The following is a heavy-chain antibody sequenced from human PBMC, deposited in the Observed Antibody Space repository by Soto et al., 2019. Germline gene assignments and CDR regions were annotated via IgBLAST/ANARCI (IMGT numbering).Heavy chain of an antibody. CDR3: ARGDCGSGRGTNDI. V-gene: IGHV1-8*01. CDR1: GYTFTSYD. D-gene: IGHD3-3*01. Sequence: ASVTVSCKASGYTFTSYDINWVRQATGQGREWMGWMSPNSGNAGYAQKFQGRGTMTRNTSISTAYMELSRLRSEATAADFCARGDCGSGRGTNDIWGQGTMVTVSS. J-gene: IGHJ3*02. CDR2: MSPNSGNA.